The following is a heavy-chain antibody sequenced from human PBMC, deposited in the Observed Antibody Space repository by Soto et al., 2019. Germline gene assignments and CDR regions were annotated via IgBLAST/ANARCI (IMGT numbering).Heavy chain of an antibody. CDR2: IRNKTNGHTT. CDR3: STTVITAPLFEY. J-gene: IGHJ4*02. D-gene: IGHD2-21*02. CDR1: GFTFSRHY. V-gene: IGHV3-72*01. Sequence: EVQLVESGGGLVQPGGSLRLDCEGSGFTFSRHYMDWVRQAPGKGLEWLGRIRNKTNGHTTAYAASVKGRLTISRDDSKNLVYLQMNSLKSEDTALYYCSTTVITAPLFEYWGQGTLVAVSS.